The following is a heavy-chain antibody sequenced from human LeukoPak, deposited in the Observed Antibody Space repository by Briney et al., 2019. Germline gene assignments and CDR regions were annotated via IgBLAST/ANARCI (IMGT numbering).Heavy chain of an antibody. CDR3: ARVLGSYTFDY. CDR2: ISSSSIYT. D-gene: IGHD3-10*01. Sequence: GGSLRLSCAASGFTFSSYAMTWVRQAPGKGLEWVSYISSSSIYTNSADSVKGRFTISRDNAKNSLYLQMNSLRAEDTAVYYCARVLGSYTFDYWGQGTLVTVSS. J-gene: IGHJ4*02. CDR1: GFTFSSYA. V-gene: IGHV3-21*05.